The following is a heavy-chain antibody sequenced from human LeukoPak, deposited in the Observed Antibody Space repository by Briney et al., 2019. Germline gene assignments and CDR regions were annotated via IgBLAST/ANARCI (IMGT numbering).Heavy chain of an antibody. Sequence: SQTLSLTCTVSGGSISSGGYYWSWIRKHPGKGLEWIGYIYYSGSTYYNPSLKSRVTISVDTSKNQFSLKLSSVTAADTAVYYCARGVGEYCSGGSCYPFDYWGQGTLVTVSS. D-gene: IGHD2-15*01. CDR2: IYYSGST. V-gene: IGHV4-31*03. CDR1: GGSISSGGYY. J-gene: IGHJ4*02. CDR3: ARGVGEYCSGGSCYPFDY.